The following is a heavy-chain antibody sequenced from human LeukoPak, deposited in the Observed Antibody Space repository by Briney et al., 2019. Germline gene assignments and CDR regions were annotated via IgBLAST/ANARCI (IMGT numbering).Heavy chain of an antibody. J-gene: IGHJ6*02. CDR1: GYTFTGYY. V-gene: IGHV1-2*06. Sequence: ASVKVSCKASGYTFTGYYMHWVRQAPGQGLEWMGRINPNSGGTNYAQKFQDRVTMTRDTSISTAYMELSRLRSDDTAVYYCARGGSSGWYRDYYYYGMNVWGQGTTVTVSS. CDR3: ARGGSSGWYRDYYYYGMNV. CDR2: INPNSGGT. D-gene: IGHD6-19*01.